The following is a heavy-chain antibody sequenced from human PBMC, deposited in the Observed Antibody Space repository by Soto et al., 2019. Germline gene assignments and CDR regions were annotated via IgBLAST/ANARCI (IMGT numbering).Heavy chain of an antibody. CDR1: GYTFTGYY. CDR3: ARDRARIVAPENIYYYYGMDV. Sequence: ASVKVSCKASGYTFTGYYMRWVRQAPGQGLEWMGWINPNSGGTNYAQKFQGWVTMTRDTSISTAYMELSRLRSDDTAVYYCARDRARIVAPENIYYYYGMDVWGQGTTVTVSS. CDR2: INPNSGGT. J-gene: IGHJ6*02. D-gene: IGHD6-6*01. V-gene: IGHV1-2*04.